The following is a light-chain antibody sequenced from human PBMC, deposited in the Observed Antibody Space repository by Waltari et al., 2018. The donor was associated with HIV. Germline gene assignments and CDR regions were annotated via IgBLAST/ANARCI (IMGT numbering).Light chain of an antibody. Sequence: QSALTQPASVSGSPGQSITISCTGTSSDIGDYNYVSWYQHHPGKAPKVMIYEVSNRSSGVSNRFAGSKSGNTASLTISGLQAEDEADYYCSSYTTSSTVVFGGGTKLTVL. CDR3: SSYTTSSTVV. CDR2: EVS. V-gene: IGLV2-14*01. CDR1: SSDIGDYNY. J-gene: IGLJ2*01.